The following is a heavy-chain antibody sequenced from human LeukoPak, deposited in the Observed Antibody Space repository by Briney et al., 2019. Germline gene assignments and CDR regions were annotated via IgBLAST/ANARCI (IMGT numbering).Heavy chain of an antibody. CDR3: ARGFLGDAFDI. D-gene: IGHD3-3*01. CDR2: IGTVGDP. J-gene: IGHJ3*02. CDR1: GFTFSRYD. V-gene: IGHV3-13*05. Sequence: PGGSLRLSCAASGFTFSRYDMHWVRHAIGKGLEWVSAIGTVGDPYYPGSVKGRFTISRENAKNSLYLQMNSLRAGDTAVYYCARGFLGDAFDIWGQGTMVTVSS.